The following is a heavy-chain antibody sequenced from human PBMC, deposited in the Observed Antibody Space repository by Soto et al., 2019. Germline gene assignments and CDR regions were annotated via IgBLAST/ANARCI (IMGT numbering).Heavy chain of an antibody. V-gene: IGHV1-18*04. CDR1: GYTFTSYG. D-gene: IGHD5-12*01. Sequence: ASVKVSCKASGYTFTSYGISWVRQAPGQGLEWMGWISAYNGNTNYAQKLQGRVTMTTDTSTSTAYMELRSLRSDDTAVYYCAREVSGYDSSWFDPWGQGTLVTSPQ. CDR2: ISAYNGNT. CDR3: AREVSGYDSSWFDP. J-gene: IGHJ5*02.